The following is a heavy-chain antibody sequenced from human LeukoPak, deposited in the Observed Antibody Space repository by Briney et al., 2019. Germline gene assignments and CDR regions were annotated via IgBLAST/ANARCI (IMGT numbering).Heavy chain of an antibody. J-gene: IGHJ4*02. D-gene: IGHD6-13*01. CDR2: IRYDGSNK. V-gene: IGHV3-30*02. CDR1: GFTFSSYG. Sequence: GGSLRLSCAASGFTFSSYGMHWVRQAPGKGLEWVAFIRYDGSNKYYADSVKGRSTISRDNSKNTLYLQMNSLRAEDTAVYYCAKVLYGSSWYYFDYWGQGTLVTVSS. CDR3: AKVLYGSSWYYFDY.